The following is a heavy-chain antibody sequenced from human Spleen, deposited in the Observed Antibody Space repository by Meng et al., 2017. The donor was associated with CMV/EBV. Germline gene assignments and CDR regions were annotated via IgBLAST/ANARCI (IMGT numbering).Heavy chain of an antibody. J-gene: IGHJ5*02. CDR3: VRGPPSYNFWSANWLDP. CDR1: GYTFKNFW. D-gene: IGHD3-3*01. Sequence: GGSLRLSCAASGYTFKNFWMHWVRQTPGKGLVWVSRINGDGSDTNYADSVKGRFTVSRDSADNTLYLQMNNLRDDDTAVYYCVRGPPSYNFWSANWLDPWGQGTLVTVSS. CDR2: INGDGSDT. V-gene: IGHV3-74*01.